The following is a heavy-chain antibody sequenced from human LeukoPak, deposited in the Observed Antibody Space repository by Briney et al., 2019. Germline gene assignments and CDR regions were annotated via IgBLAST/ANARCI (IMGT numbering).Heavy chain of an antibody. D-gene: IGHD4-23*01. CDR1: GDSINNYY. CDR2: ISYSGST. Sequence: SETLSLTCTVSGDSINNYYWSWIRQPPGKGLEWIGYISYSGSTTYNPSLKSRVTISADTSKNQFSLILSPVTAADTAVYYCARSGGNSRFDYWGQGTLVTVSS. CDR3: ARSGGNSRFDY. J-gene: IGHJ4*02. V-gene: IGHV4-59*01.